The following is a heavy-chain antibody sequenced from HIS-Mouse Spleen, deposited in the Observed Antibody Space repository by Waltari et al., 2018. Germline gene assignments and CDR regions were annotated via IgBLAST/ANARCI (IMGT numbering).Heavy chain of an antibody. J-gene: IGHJ4*02. CDR1: GGSISSSSYY. V-gene: IGHV4-39*07. Sequence: QLQLQESGPGLVKPSETLSLTCTVSGGSISSSSYYWGWIRQPPGKGLEGIGSIYYSGSTYDNPSRKSRVTISVNTSKNQFSLKLSSVTAADTAVYYCARDGPYCSGGSCYGHWGQGTLVTVSS. CDR2: IYYSGST. CDR3: ARDGPYCSGGSCYGH. D-gene: IGHD2-15*01.